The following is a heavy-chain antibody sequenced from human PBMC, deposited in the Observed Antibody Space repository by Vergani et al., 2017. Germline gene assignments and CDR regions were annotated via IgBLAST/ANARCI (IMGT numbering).Heavy chain of an antibody. J-gene: IGHJ6*03. CDR1: GGTFSSYA. Sequence: QVQLVQSGAEVKKPGSSVKVSCKASGGTFSSYAISWVRQAPGQGLEWMGGIIPIFGTANYAQKFQGRVTITADKSTSTASMELSSLRSEDTAVYYCARDRGVWGRYYYYMDVWGKGTTVTVSS. V-gene: IGHV1-69*06. D-gene: IGHD3-10*01. CDR3: ARDRGVWGRYYYYMDV. CDR2: IIPIFGTA.